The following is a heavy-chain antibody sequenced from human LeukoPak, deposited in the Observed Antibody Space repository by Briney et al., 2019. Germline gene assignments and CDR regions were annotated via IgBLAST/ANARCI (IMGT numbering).Heavy chain of an antibody. D-gene: IGHD1-26*01. J-gene: IGHJ4*02. V-gene: IGHV1-2*02. CDR3: ARDRGKISGYIDY. CDR2: INPNSGGT. Sequence: ASVKVSCKASGYTFTGYYMHWVRQAPGQGLEWMGWINPNSGGTNYAQKFQGRVTMTRDTSISTAYMELSRLRSDDTAVYYCARDRGKISGYIDYWGQGTLVTVSS. CDR1: GYTFTGYY.